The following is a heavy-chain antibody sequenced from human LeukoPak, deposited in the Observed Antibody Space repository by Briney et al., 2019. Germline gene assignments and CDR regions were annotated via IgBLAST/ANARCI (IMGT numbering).Heavy chain of an antibody. D-gene: IGHD2-2*01. J-gene: IGHJ5*02. V-gene: IGHV1-18*01. CDR3: ARDVWPYCGRPNCYLVSDP. Sequence: ASVKASCKASGYTFTSYGISWVRQAPGQGLEWMGWISAYSGNTNYAQNLQGRVTMTTDTSTSTAYMELRSLRSDDTAVYYCARDVWPYCGRPNCYLVSDPWGQGTLVTVSS. CDR1: GYTFTSYG. CDR2: ISAYSGNT.